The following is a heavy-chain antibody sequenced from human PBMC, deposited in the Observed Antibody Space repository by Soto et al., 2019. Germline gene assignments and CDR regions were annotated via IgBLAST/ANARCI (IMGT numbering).Heavy chain of an antibody. D-gene: IGHD3-10*01. CDR1: GFSLSTTGTC. CDR2: IDRDNNK. CDR3: ARIPHYSDTYYMDS. Sequence: SGPTLVNPTQTLTLTCTFSGFSLSTTGTCVTWIRQPPGKALEWLALIDRDNNKYYSTSLKTRLTISEDTSKNQVVLTMTNMDPLDTATYYCARIPHYSDTYYMDSWGQGTLVTVSS. V-gene: IGHV2-70*01. J-gene: IGHJ4*02.